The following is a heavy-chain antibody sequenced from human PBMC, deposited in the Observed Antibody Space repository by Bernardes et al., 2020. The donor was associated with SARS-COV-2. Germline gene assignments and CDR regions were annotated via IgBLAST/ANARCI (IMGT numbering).Heavy chain of an antibody. CDR2: IKRDGSET. D-gene: IGHD6-6*01. Sequence: GGSLRLSCAGSGFDFSDYWMTWVRQAPGKGLEWVANIKRDGSETYYVDSVKGRFTISRDNAKNSLFMEMNTLRAEDMAVYYCARIYSTSSFDFDYWGQGTLVTVSS. V-gene: IGHV3-7*01. J-gene: IGHJ4*02. CDR1: GFDFSDYW. CDR3: ARIYSTSSFDFDY.